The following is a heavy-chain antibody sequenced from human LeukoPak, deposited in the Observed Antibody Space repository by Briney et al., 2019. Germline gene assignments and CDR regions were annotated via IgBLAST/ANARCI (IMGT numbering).Heavy chain of an antibody. D-gene: IGHD5-18*01. CDR2: IRSKANSYAT. J-gene: IGHJ6*02. CDR3: TRLKDTAMVNRYYYYYYGMDV. V-gene: IGHV3-73*01. CDR1: GFTFSGSA. Sequence: GGSLKLSCAASGFTFSGSAMHWVRQASGKGLEWVGRIRSKANSYATAYAASVKGRFTISRDDSKNTAYLQLNSLKTEDTAVYYCTRLKDTAMVNRYYYYYYGMDVWRQGTTVTVPS.